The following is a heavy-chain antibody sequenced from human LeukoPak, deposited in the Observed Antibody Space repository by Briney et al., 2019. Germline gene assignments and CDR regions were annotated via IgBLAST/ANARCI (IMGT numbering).Heavy chain of an antibody. D-gene: IGHD1-1*01. CDR2: IYPGDSDT. V-gene: IGHV5-51*01. J-gene: IGHJ6*02. CDR1: GYSFTSYW. CDR3: ARQKQLERLYYYYGMDV. Sequence: GESLKISCKGSGYSFTSYWIAWVRQMLGEGLEWMGIIYPGDSDTRYSPSFQGQVTISADKSISTAYLQWSSLKASDTAMYYCARQKQLERLYYYYGMDVWGQGTTVTVSS.